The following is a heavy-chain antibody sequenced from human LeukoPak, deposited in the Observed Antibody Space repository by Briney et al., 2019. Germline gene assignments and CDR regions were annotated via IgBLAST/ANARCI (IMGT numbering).Heavy chain of an antibody. D-gene: IGHD3-22*01. V-gene: IGHV3-21*01. CDR3: EVLDSSGP. Sequence: PGGSLRLSCAASGFTFSNYAMTWVRQAPGKGLEWVSSISSSSSYIYYADSVKGRFTISRDNAKNSLYLQMNSLRAEDTAVYYCEVLDSSGPWGQGTLVTVSS. CDR2: ISSSSSYI. CDR1: GFTFSNYA. J-gene: IGHJ5*02.